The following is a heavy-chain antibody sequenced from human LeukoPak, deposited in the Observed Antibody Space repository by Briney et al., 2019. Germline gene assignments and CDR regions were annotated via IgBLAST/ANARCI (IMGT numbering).Heavy chain of an antibody. Sequence: ASVKVSCKASGYTFTTYYMYWVRQAPGQGPEWMGRINPRGGSTIYAQKFQGRVTMTRDTSTTTVYMELSSLRSEDTAVYYCARETYGANSGATDYWGQGTLVTVSS. V-gene: IGHV1-46*01. CDR3: ARETYGANSGATDY. J-gene: IGHJ4*02. D-gene: IGHD4-23*01. CDR1: GYTFTTYY. CDR2: INPRGGST.